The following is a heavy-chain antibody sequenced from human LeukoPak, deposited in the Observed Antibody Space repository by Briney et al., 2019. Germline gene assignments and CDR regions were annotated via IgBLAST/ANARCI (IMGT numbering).Heavy chain of an antibody. D-gene: IGHD5-18*01. CDR3: ARATEGYSYGYRVYYYYYMDV. CDR1: GLTFSSYW. J-gene: IGHJ6*03. Sequence: GGSLRLSCAASGLTFSSYWMSWVRQAPGRGLEWVANIKEDGSQTYYVDSVKGRFTISRDNAKNSLYLQMNSLRAEDAAVYYCARATEGYSYGYRVYYYYYMDVWGKGTTVTVSS. CDR2: IKEDGSQT. V-gene: IGHV3-7*01.